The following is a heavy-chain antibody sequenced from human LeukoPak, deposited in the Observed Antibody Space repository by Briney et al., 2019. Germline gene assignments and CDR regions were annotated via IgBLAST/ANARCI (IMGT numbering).Heavy chain of an antibody. V-gene: IGHV3-66*01. CDR3: ARLQYSFLYGSGSYGVDY. CDR2: IYSGGST. Sequence: GGSLRLSCAASGFTVSSNYMSWVRQAPGKGLEWVSVIYSGGSTYYADSVKGRFTTSRDNSKNTLYLQMNSLRAEDTAVYYCARLQYSFLYGSGSYGVDYWGQGTLVTVSS. D-gene: IGHD3-10*01. J-gene: IGHJ4*02. CDR1: GFTVSSNY.